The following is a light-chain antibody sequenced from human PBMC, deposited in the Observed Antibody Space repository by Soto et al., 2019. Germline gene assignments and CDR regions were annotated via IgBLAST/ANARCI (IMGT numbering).Light chain of an antibody. CDR1: QSVSSSY. CDR2: DAS. V-gene: IGKV3-20*01. J-gene: IGKJ3*01. Sequence: EIVLTQSPGTRSLSPGESATLSCRDSQSVSSSYLAWYQQNPGQAPRLLIYDASSRATGIPDRFSGSGSGTDFTLTISRLEPEDFAVYYCQQYGSSPFTFGPGTKVDIK. CDR3: QQYGSSPFT.